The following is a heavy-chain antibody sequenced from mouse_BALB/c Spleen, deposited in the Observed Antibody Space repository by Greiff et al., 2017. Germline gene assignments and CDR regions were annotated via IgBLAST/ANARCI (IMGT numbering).Heavy chain of an antibody. CDR1: GFTFSSYG. CDR3: ARLGYQYYYAMDY. Sequence: EVQRVESGGDLVKPGGSLKLSCAASGFTFSSYGMSWVRQTPDKRLEWVATISSGGSYTYYPDSVKGRFTISRDNAKNTLYLQMSSLKSEDTAMYYCARLGYQYYYAMDYWGQGTSVTVSS. J-gene: IGHJ4*01. CDR2: ISSGGSYT. V-gene: IGHV5-6*01.